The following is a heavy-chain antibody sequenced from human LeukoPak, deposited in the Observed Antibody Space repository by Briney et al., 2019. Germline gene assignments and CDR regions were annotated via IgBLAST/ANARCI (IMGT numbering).Heavy chain of an antibody. D-gene: IGHD3-3*01. Sequence: SETLSLTCTVSGYSISSNYNWAWIRPPPGKGLEWIGTFNPSGNTYHNPSLKSRITISVDTSKDQFSLKLSSVTAADTAVYYCAAEFSAYDPFDSWGQGTLVTVSS. CDR1: GYSISSNYN. CDR2: FNPSGNT. V-gene: IGHV4-38-2*02. CDR3: AAEFSAYDPFDS. J-gene: IGHJ4*02.